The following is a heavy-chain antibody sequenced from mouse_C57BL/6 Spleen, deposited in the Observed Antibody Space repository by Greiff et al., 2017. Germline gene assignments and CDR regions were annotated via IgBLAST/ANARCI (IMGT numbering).Heavy chain of an antibody. CDR1: GYTFTDYN. Sequence: VQLKESGPELVKPGASVKIPCKASGYTFTDYNMDWVKQSHGKSLEWIGDINPNNGGTIYNQKFKGKATLTVDKSSSTAYMELRSLTSEDTAVYYCARRGSYGSRNWYFDVWGTGTTVTVSS. CDR2: INPNNGGT. CDR3: ARRGSYGSRNWYFDV. D-gene: IGHD1-1*01. V-gene: IGHV1-18*01. J-gene: IGHJ1*03.